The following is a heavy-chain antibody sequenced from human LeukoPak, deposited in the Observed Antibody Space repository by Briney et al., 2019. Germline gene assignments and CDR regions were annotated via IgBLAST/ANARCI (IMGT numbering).Heavy chain of an antibody. Sequence: SETLSLTCTVSGGSISSSSYYWGWIRQPPGKGLEWIGSISYSGSTSYSPSLKSRVTISVDTSKNQFSLKLSSVTAADTAVYYCARLNYYGSGSYYPPLYNWFDPWGQGTLVTVSS. V-gene: IGHV4-39*01. J-gene: IGHJ5*02. CDR1: GGSISSSSYY. D-gene: IGHD3-10*01. CDR3: ARLNYYGSGSYYPPLYNWFDP. CDR2: ISYSGST.